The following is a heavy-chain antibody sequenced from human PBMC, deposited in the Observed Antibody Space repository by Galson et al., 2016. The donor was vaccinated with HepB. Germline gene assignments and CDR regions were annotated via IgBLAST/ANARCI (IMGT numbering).Heavy chain of an antibody. Sequence: SLRLSCAASGFTFSSYGMHWVRQAPGKGLEWVAVIWYDGSNKYYADSVKGRFTISRDNSKNTLYLQMNSLRAEDTAVYYCARRHEYCPPVGCSVDYWGQGTRVSVSS. CDR1: GFTFSSYG. D-gene: IGHD2/OR15-2a*01. V-gene: IGHV3-33*01. CDR3: ARRHEYCPPVGCSVDY. J-gene: IGHJ4*02. CDR2: IWYDGSNK.